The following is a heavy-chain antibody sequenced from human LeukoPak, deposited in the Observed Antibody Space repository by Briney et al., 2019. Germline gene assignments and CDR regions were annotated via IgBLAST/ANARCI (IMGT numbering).Heavy chain of an antibody. D-gene: IGHD3-22*01. CDR1: GGSISSGGYY. V-gene: IGHV4-31*03. CDR2: IYYSGST. Sequence: SETLSLTFTVSGGSISSGGYYWSWIRQHPGKGLEWNGYIYYSGSTYYNPSLKSRVTISVDTSKNQFSLKLSSVTAADTAVYYCARVSKWLFDAFDIWGQGTMVTVSS. J-gene: IGHJ3*02. CDR3: ARVSKWLFDAFDI.